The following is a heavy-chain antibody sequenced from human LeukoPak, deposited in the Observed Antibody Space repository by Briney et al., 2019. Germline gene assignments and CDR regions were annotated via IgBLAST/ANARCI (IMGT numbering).Heavy chain of an antibody. V-gene: IGHV1-46*01. Sequence: ASMKVSFKAFGYTLTSHYNHRVRKAPGPGPGGMGIINPSGGSTSYAQKFQGRVTMTRDTSTSTVYMELSSLRSEDTAVYYCARVYSYGAIDYWGQGTLVTVSS. J-gene: IGHJ4*02. CDR1: GYTLTSHY. CDR2: INPSGGST. CDR3: ARVYSYGAIDY. D-gene: IGHD5-18*01.